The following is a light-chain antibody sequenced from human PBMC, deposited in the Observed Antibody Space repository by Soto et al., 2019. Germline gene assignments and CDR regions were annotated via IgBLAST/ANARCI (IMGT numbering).Light chain of an antibody. Sequence: DIQMTQSPSTLSASVGDRVTITCRASQSISSWLAWYQQKPGKAPKLLIYKASSLESGVPSRFSGRGSGTEFTLTISSLQPDDFANYYCQQYHSYPYTFGQGTKLEIK. CDR3: QQYHSYPYT. CDR2: KAS. V-gene: IGKV1-5*03. J-gene: IGKJ2*01. CDR1: QSISSW.